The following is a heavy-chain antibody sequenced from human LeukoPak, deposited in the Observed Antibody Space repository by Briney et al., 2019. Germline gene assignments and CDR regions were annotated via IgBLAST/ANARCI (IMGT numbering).Heavy chain of an antibody. CDR1: GFTFSSHW. D-gene: IGHD5-18*01. CDR2: IKKDGSEK. V-gene: IGHV3-7*01. Sequence: GGSLRLSCAASGFTFSSHWMSWVRQAPGKGLEWVANIKKDGSEKYYVDAVKGRFTISRDNAKTSLYLQMNSLRAEDTAVYYCARDLSGIAGYTYGRGIDYWGQGTLVTVCS. J-gene: IGHJ4*02. CDR3: ARDLSGIAGYTYGRGIDY.